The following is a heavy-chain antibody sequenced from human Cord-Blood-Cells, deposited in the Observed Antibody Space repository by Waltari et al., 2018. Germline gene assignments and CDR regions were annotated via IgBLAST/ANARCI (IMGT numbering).Heavy chain of an antibody. J-gene: IGHJ3*02. V-gene: IGHV4-61*09. Sequence: QVQLQESGPGLVKPSQTLSLTCTVSGGSISSGSYYWSWIRQPAGKGLEWIGYIYTSGSTNYTPSLKSRVTISVDTSKNQFSLKLSSVTAADTAVYYCARRPWEYAFDIWGQGTMVTVSS. D-gene: IGHD1-26*01. CDR2: IYTSGST. CDR3: ARRPWEYAFDI. CDR1: GGSISSGSYY.